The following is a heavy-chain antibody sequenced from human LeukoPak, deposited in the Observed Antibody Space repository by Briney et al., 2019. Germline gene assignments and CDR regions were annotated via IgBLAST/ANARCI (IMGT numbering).Heavy chain of an antibody. V-gene: IGHV4-59*01. CDR1: GGSISSYY. J-gene: IGHJ4*02. CDR2: IYYSGST. Sequence: SETLSLTCAVSGGSISSYYWSWLRQPPGKGLEWIGYIYYSGSTNYNPSLKSRVTISVDTSKNQFSLKLSSVTAADTAVYYCARADDSSGYYSVDYWGQGTLVTVSS. D-gene: IGHD3-22*01. CDR3: ARADDSSGYYSVDY.